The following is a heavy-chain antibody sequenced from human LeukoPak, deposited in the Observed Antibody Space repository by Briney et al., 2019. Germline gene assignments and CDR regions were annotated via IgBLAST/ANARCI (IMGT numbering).Heavy chain of an antibody. J-gene: IGHJ4*02. V-gene: IGHV3-7*05. CDR2: IKEDGSEK. Sequence: LPGGSLRLSCAASGFTFSNYWMTWVRQAPGKGLEWVANIKEDGSEKYYVDSVKGRFTISRDNAKNSLYLQMNSLRAEDTAVYYCARGSWSFDYWGQGTLVTVSS. CDR1: GFTFSNYW. D-gene: IGHD3-3*01. CDR3: ARGSWSFDY.